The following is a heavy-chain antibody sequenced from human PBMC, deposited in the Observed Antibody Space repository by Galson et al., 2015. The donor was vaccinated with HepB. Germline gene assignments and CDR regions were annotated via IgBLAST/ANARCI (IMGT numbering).Heavy chain of an antibody. Sequence: SLRLSCAASGFTFSSYAMHWVRQAPGKGLEWVAVISYDGGNKYYADSVKGRFTISRDNSKNTLYLQMNSLRAEDTAVYYCARGLTHRGSRFDYWGQGTLVTVSS. CDR3: ARGLTHRGSRFDY. CDR1: GFTFSSYA. V-gene: IGHV3-30*04. J-gene: IGHJ4*02. D-gene: IGHD1-26*01. CDR2: ISYDGGNK.